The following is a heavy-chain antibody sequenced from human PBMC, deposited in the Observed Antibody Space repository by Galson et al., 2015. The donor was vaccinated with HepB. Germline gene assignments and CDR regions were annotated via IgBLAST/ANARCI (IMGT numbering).Heavy chain of an antibody. CDR1: GFTFSNYA. CDR2: IGSGGDT. CDR3: ARAGGKFGGYDFFSDYYGMDV. D-gene: IGHD5-12*01. V-gene: IGHV3-23*01. J-gene: IGHJ6*02. Sequence: SLRLSCAASGFTFSNYAMSWVRQAPGKGLEWVSTIGSGGDTHYADSVKGRTTISRDNPTNTLFLQMNSLRAGDTAVYYCARAGGKFGGYDFFSDYYGMDVWGQGTAVTVSS.